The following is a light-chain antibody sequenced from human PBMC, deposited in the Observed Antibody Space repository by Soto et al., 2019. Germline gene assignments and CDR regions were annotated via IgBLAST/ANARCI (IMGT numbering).Light chain of an antibody. CDR3: KSYADSNTYV. CDR1: KSDIGVYDF. J-gene: IGLJ1*01. CDR2: EVV. V-gene: IGLV2-8*01. Sequence: QSALTQPPSASGSPGQSVTISCTGTKSDIGVYDFVSWYQHHPGKAPRLIIYEVVQRPSGVPDRFSGSKSGNTASLTVSGLQAADEADYFCKSYADSNTYVFGSGTNLTVL.